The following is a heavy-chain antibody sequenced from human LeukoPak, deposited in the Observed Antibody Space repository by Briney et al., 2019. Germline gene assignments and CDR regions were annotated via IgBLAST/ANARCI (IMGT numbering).Heavy chain of an antibody. D-gene: IGHD5-24*01. CDR1: GFTFSSYS. CDR2: ISSSSSYI. CDR3: ARDLVDGYNRGIFDY. J-gene: IGHJ4*02. V-gene: IGHV3-21*01. Sequence: GGSLRLSCAASGFTFSSYSMNWVRQAPGKGLEWVSSISSSSSYIYYADSVKGRFTISRDNAKNSLYLQMNSLRAEDTAVYYCARDLVDGYNRGIFDYWGQGTLVTVSS.